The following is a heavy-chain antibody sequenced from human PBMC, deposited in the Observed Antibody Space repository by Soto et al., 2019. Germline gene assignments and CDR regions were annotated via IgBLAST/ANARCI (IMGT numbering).Heavy chain of an antibody. D-gene: IGHD3-22*01. J-gene: IGHJ6*02. V-gene: IGHV3-7*04. CDR3: ARFYYDSSGYLPSPYYYYYGMDV. CDR1: GFTFSSYW. Sequence: PGGSLRLSCAASGFTFSSYWVSWVRQAPGKGLEWVANIKQDGSEKYYVDSVKGRFTISRDNAKNSLYLQMNSLRAEDTAVYYCARFYYDSSGYLPSPYYYYYGMDVWGQGTKVTVSS. CDR2: IKQDGSEK.